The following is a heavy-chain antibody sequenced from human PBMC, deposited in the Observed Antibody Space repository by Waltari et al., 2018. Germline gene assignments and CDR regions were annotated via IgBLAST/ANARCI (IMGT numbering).Heavy chain of an antibody. CDR2: VTSGTSTI. Sequence: EVQMVESGGGLVQPGGSLRLSCAASGCTFIIYSMKWVRQAPGKDLEWVSTVTSGTSTIYHYADSVKGRFTVSRDNAKNSLYLQMNGLREEDTAVYYCAREDNVNAKRAMDVWGKGTTVTVSS. CDR1: GCTFIIYS. J-gene: IGHJ6*04. CDR3: AREDNVNAKRAMDV. V-gene: IGHV3-48*02. D-gene: IGHD1-20*01.